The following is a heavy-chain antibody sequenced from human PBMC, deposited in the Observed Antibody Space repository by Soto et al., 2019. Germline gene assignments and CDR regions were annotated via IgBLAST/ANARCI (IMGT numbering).Heavy chain of an antibody. CDR1: GGSFTSNNW. J-gene: IGHJ4*02. V-gene: IGHV4-4*02. Sequence: SETLSLTCAVAGGSFTSNNWWTWVRQPPGQGLEWIGEIYRTGSTNYNPSLKSRVTMSVDTSKNQFPLKLSSVSAADTAVYYCAREGYYGSGSYRRPPFDYWGQGTLVTVSS. D-gene: IGHD3-10*01. CDR3: AREGYYGSGSYRRPPFDY. CDR2: IYRTGST.